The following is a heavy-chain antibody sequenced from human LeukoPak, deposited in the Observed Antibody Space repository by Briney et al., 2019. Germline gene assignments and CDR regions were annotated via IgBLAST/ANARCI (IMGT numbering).Heavy chain of an antibody. J-gene: IGHJ2*01. CDR2: SDPEDGET. V-gene: IGHV1-24*01. Sequence: ASVKVSCKVSGYTLTELSMHWVRQAPGKGLEWMGGSDPEDGETIYAQKFQGRVTMTEDTSTDTAYMELSSLRSEDTAVYYCATDRRGYGDYRDPPDWYFDLWGRGTLVTVSS. CDR3: ATDRRGYGDYRDPPDWYFDL. D-gene: IGHD4-17*01. CDR1: GYTLTELS.